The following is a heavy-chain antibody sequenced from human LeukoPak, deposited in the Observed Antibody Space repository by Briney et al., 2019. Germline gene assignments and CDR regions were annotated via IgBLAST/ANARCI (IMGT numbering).Heavy chain of an antibody. Sequence: PGGSLRLSCAASGFTFSSYAMSWVRQAPGKGLEWVSVIYSGGSTYYADSVKGRFTISRDNSKNTLYLQMNSLRAEDTAVYYCARGAVLSDYVWGSPFFDYWGQGTLVTVSS. D-gene: IGHD3-16*01. J-gene: IGHJ4*02. CDR1: GFTFSSYA. V-gene: IGHV3-53*01. CDR2: IYSGGST. CDR3: ARGAVLSDYVWGSPFFDY.